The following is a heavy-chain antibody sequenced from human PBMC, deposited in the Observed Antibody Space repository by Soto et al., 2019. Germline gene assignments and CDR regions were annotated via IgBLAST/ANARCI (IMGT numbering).Heavy chain of an antibody. V-gene: IGHV4-30-4*01. J-gene: IGHJ3*02. CDR2: IYYSGIT. CDR1: GGPISSGNYF. Sequence: SETLSLTCTVSGGPISSGNYFWSWIRQPPGKGLEWIGYIYYSGITYYNPSLKSRVTISVDTSKNQFSLNLNSVTAADTAVYYCARGRVGFDIWGQGTMVT. CDR3: ARGRVGFDI.